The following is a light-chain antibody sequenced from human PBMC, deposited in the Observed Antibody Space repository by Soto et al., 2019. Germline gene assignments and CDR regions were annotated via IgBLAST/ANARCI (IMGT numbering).Light chain of an antibody. CDR1: QGIRND. Sequence: AIQMTQSPSSLSASVGDRVTITCRASQGIRNDLNWYQQKPGKAPKLLIYAASSLQSGVPSKFSGSGSGTDFTLTISSLQPEDFATYYCLQDYNYPRTFGQGTKVXIK. CDR3: LQDYNYPRT. CDR2: AAS. J-gene: IGKJ1*01. V-gene: IGKV1-6*01.